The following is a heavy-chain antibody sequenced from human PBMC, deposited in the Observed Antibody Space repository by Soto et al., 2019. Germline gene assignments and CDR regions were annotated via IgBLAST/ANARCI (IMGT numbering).Heavy chain of an antibody. V-gene: IGHV3-53*01. CDR2: IYSGGST. Sequence: PXGSLRLSCAAAGFTVSSNYMSWVRQAPGKGLEWVSVIYSGGSTYYADSVRGRFTISRDNSKNTLYLQMKSQRTEDTAVYYCARDPPATRHGMDVWGQGTTVTVSS. CDR3: ARDPPATRHGMDV. CDR1: GFTVSSNY. J-gene: IGHJ6*02.